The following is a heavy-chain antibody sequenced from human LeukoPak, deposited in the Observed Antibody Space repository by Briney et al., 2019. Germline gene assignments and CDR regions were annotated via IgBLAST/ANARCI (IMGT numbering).Heavy chain of an antibody. CDR3: AGGQGFLIDY. D-gene: IGHD3-3*01. Sequence: GGSLRLSCAASGFTFSTYSMSWVRQAPGKGLEWVSTISGSGGSTYYADSVKGRFTISRDNSKNTLYLQMNSLRAEDTAVYYCAGGQGFLIDYWGQGTLVTVSS. CDR2: ISGSGGST. V-gene: IGHV3-23*01. CDR1: GFTFSTYS. J-gene: IGHJ4*02.